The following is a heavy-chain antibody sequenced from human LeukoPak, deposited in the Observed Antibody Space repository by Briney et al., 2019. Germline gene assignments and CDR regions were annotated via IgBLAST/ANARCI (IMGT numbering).Heavy chain of an antibody. CDR1: GGTISSGSYY. CDR3: SRSDSHSRRGYYYYGMDV. CDR2: LYYSGST. D-gene: IGHD5-18*01. Sequence: SETPSLTCAVSGGTISSGSYYWGWIRKPPATSLEWIGSLYYSGSTYYNPSVKRRVTISVDTYNNQFSLKLSSVTAADTAVYYCSRSDSHSRRGYYYYGMDVWGQGTTVTVSS. V-gene: IGHV4-39*05. J-gene: IGHJ6*02.